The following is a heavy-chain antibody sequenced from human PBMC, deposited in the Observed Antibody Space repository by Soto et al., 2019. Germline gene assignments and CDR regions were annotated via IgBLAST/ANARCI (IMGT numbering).Heavy chain of an antibody. Sequence: GSLRLSCEGSGFTFNIHWMTWVRQAPGKGLEWISKISGSNNNIYYADSVRGRFTISRDNAKNSLYLQMNSLRAEDTAIYYCASERLCGADCYFFDNWRQGTQVTVSS. V-gene: IGHV3-48*04. CDR1: GFTFNIHW. D-gene: IGHD2-21*02. CDR2: ISGSNNNI. CDR3: ASERLCGADCYFFDN. J-gene: IGHJ4*02.